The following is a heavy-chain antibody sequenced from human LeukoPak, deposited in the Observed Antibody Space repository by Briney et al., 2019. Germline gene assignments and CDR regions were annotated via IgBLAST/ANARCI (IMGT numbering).Heavy chain of an antibody. CDR2: IYYTGST. V-gene: IGHV4-59*01. CDR3: ASSNTGSYNDAFDI. J-gene: IGHJ3*02. Sequence: PSETLSLTCTVSGDSISSYYWSWIRQPPGKGLEWIGYIYYTGSTKYNPSLKRRVSISVDTSKNQFSLKLNSVTAADTAMYCCASSNTGSYNDAFDIWGQGTMVTVSS. D-gene: IGHD1-26*01. CDR1: GDSISSYY.